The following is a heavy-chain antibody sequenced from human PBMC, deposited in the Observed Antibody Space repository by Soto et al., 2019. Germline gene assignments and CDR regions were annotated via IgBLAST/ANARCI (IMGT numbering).Heavy chain of an antibody. Sequence: TSVEFCCKASGYTFSSYASSWVRQAPGQGLEWMGGTIPIFGTANYAQKFQGRVTITADESTSTAYMELSSLRSEDTAVYYCARGISTGYYSDYYYYGMDVWGHGTTVPVSS. CDR2: TIPIFGTA. CDR1: GYTFSSYA. J-gene: IGHJ6*02. D-gene: IGHD3-9*01. CDR3: ARGISTGYYSDYYYYGMDV. V-gene: IGHV1-69*01.